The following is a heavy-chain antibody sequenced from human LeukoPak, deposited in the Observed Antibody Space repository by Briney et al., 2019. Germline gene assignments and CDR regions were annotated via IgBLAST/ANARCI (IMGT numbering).Heavy chain of an antibody. Sequence: GRSLRPSCAASGFPFSSYSMNWVRQAPGKGLEWVLYISASGGNIYYLEAVKGRFTVSRDNAMNSLFLQMNRPRAEDTAIYYCVRVKGTYFDFWGQGTLVTVSS. J-gene: IGHJ4*02. CDR3: VRVKGTYFDF. D-gene: IGHD1-1*01. CDR1: GFPFSSYS. CDR2: ISASGGNI. V-gene: IGHV3-48*01.